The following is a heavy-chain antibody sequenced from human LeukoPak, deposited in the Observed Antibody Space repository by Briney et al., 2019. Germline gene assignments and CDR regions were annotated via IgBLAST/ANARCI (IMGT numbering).Heavy chain of an antibody. J-gene: IGHJ4*02. CDR1: GYTLRELS. CDR2: FDPEDGET. V-gene: IGHV1-24*01. D-gene: IGHD2-2*01. Sequence: ASVKVSCKVSGYTLRELSMHWVRQAPGKGLEWMGGFDPEDGETISAQKFQGRVTMTEDTATDTAYMELSSLRSEDTAVYYCAIPNGYYGDYWGQGTLVTVSS. CDR3: AIPNGYYGDY.